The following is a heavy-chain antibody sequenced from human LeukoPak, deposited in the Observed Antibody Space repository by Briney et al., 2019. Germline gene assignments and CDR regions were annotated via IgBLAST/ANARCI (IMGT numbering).Heavy chain of an antibody. CDR2: ISGSGGST. V-gene: IGHV3-23*01. J-gene: IGHJ5*02. CDR3: ANTLDCSSTSCYAGWFDP. D-gene: IGHD2-2*01. Sequence: GGSLRLFCAASGFTFSSYAMSWVRQAPGKGLEWVSAISGSGGSTYYADSVKGRFTISRDNSKNTLYLQMNSLRAEDTAVYYCANTLDCSSTSCYAGWFDPWGQGTLVTVSS. CDR1: GFTFSSYA.